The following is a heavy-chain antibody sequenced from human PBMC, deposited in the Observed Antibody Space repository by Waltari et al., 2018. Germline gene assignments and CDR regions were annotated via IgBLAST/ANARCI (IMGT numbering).Heavy chain of an antibody. Sequence: QVQLVESGGGVVQPGGALRLSCAPSGSASSTKGLHWVRQAPGKGLEWVAFIRYDGNIKNYADSVKGRFTISRDNSKNTLSLQVNSLGAEDTAVYYCAKDPYSNYDSYYSYMDVWGKGTTVTISS. J-gene: IGHJ6*03. D-gene: IGHD4-4*01. V-gene: IGHV3-30*02. CDR2: IRYDGNIK. CDR1: GSASSTKG. CDR3: AKDPYSNYDSYYSYMDV.